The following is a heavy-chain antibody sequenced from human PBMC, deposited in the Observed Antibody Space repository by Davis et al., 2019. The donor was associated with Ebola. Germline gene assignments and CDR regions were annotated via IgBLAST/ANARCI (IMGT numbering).Heavy chain of an antibody. J-gene: IGHJ6*03. V-gene: IGHV6-1*01. CDR3: VRGWLRTGMDV. CDR1: GDSVSINSAG. D-gene: IGHD5-18*01. Sequence: HSQTLSLTCSISGDSVSINSAGWNWIRQSPSRGLEWLGRTYYSFKWYKDYAVSVKSRITINLDTSKNQFSLQLNSVTPEDTALHYCVRGWLRTGMDVWGEGTTVTV. CDR2: TYYSFKWYK.